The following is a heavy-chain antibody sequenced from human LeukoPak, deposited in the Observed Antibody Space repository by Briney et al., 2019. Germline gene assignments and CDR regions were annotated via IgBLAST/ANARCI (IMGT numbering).Heavy chain of an antibody. CDR1: GYTFTGYY. CDR2: INANSGGT. V-gene: IGHV1-2*02. Sequence: GASVKVSCKASGYTFTGYYMHWVRQAPGQGLEWMGWINANSGGTKYAQKFQGRVTVTRDTSITTAFMELSSLTSDDTAVYYCARDLGHPSSPTYWGQGTLVTVSP. D-gene: IGHD3-10*01. CDR3: ARDLGHPSSPTY. J-gene: IGHJ4*02.